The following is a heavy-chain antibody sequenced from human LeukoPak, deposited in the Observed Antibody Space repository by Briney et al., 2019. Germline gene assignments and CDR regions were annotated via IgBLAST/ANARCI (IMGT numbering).Heavy chain of an antibody. V-gene: IGHV1-18*01. J-gene: IGHJ4*02. Sequence: ASVKVSCKASGYTFTSYGISWVRQAPGQGLEWMGWISAYNGNTNYAQKLQGRVTMTTDTSTSTAYMELRSLRSDDTAVYYCARDRQQQLEVGWLYYFDYWGQGTLVTVSS. CDR1: GYTFTSYG. D-gene: IGHD6-13*01. CDR3: ARDRQQQLEVGWLYYFDY. CDR2: ISAYNGNT.